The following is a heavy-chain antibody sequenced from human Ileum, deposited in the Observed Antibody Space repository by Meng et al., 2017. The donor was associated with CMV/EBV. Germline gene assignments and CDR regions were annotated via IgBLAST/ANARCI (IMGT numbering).Heavy chain of an antibody. CDR1: GFTYSDWW. Sequence: GESLKISCAASGFTYSDWWMTWVRLAPGKGLEWVANIKEDGSEKYYVDSVRGRVTISRDNTRNSMYLQVDSLGVEDSAVYYCARDFGWFRIDPWGQGTLVTVSS. CDR3: ARDFGWFRIDP. D-gene: IGHD6-19*01. CDR2: IKEDGSEK. J-gene: IGHJ5*02. V-gene: IGHV3-7*01.